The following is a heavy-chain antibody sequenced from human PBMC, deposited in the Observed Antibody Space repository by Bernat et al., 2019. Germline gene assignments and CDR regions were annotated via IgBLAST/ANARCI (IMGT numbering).Heavy chain of an antibody. CDR3: ARDRYYYGSGSYPNWFDP. J-gene: IGHJ5*02. Sequence: QVQLVESGGGVVQPGRSLRLSCAASGFTFSSYGMHWVRQAPGKGLEWVAVIWYDGSNKYYADSVKGRFTISSDNSKNTLYLQMNSLRAEDTAVYYCARDRYYYGSGSYPNWFDPWGQGTLVTVSS. V-gene: IGHV3-33*01. CDR2: IWYDGSNK. CDR1: GFTFSSYG. D-gene: IGHD3-10*01.